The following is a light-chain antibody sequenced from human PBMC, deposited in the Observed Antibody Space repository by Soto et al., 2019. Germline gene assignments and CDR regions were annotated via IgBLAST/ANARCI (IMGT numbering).Light chain of an antibody. CDR2: EVT. Sequence: QSALAQPASVSGSPGQSITISCTGTSSDVGGYSYVSWYQQHPGKAPKLMIYEVTNRPSGFSDRFSGSKSGNTASLTISGLQGEDGGFYYRTYKTNSKFGVFGGGTNLPL. J-gene: IGLJ3*02. CDR3: TYKTNSKFGV. CDR1: SSDVGGYSY. V-gene: IGLV2-14*01.